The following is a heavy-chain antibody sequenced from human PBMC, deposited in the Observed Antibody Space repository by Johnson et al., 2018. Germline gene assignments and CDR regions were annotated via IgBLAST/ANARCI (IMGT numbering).Heavy chain of an antibody. CDR3: ARDREGAFDT. J-gene: IGHJ3*02. V-gene: IGHV3-13*01. CDR2: IGAAGDT. CDR1: GFTFSTYD. Sequence: EVQLVESGGGLVQPGGSLRLSCAASGFTFSTYDMHWVRQATGKGLEWVSVIGAAGDTYYPDSVKGRFTISRENAQDSLYLQMNNLRAGDTAGYYCARDREGAFDTWGQGTMVTVS.